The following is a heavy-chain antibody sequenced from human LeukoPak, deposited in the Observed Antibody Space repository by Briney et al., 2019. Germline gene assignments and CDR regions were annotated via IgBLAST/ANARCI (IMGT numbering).Heavy chain of an antibody. CDR2: ISAYNGNT. Sequence: GASVKVSCKAPGYTFTSYGISWVRQAPGQGLEWMGWISAYNGNTNYAQKLQGRVTMTTDTSTSTAYMELRSLRSDDTAVYYCARDHRSYDILTGDNWFDPWGQGTLVTVSS. CDR3: ARDHRSYDILTGDNWFDP. CDR1: GYTFTSYG. V-gene: IGHV1-18*01. J-gene: IGHJ5*02. D-gene: IGHD3-9*01.